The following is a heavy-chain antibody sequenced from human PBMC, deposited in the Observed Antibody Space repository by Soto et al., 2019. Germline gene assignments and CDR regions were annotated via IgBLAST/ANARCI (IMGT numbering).Heavy chain of an antibody. D-gene: IGHD4-17*01. V-gene: IGHV4-31*03. Sequence: KPSGTLSLTCTVSGGSISSGGYYWSWIRQHPGKGLEWIGYIYYSGSTYYNPSLKSRVTISVDTSKNQFSLKLSSVTAADTAVYYCARESRVGDSSLHYYYYMDVWGKGTTVTVSS. CDR1: GGSISSGGYY. J-gene: IGHJ6*03. CDR3: ARESRVGDSSLHYYYYMDV. CDR2: IYYSGST.